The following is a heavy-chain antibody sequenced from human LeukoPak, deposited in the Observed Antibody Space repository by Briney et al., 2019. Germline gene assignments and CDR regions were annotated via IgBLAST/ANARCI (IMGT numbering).Heavy chain of an antibody. V-gene: IGHV4-59*11. J-gene: IGHJ4*02. CDR1: GGSISPPY. CDR2: IYYSGTT. D-gene: IGHD3-10*01. Sequence: PSETLSLTCTVSGGSISPPYWSWTRQPPGKGLEFIGYIYYSGTTNYNPSLKSRVTLSVDTSKNQFSLKLSSVTAADTAVYYCARGGVAAKYYFDSWGQGTLVTVSS. CDR3: ARGGVAAKYYFDS.